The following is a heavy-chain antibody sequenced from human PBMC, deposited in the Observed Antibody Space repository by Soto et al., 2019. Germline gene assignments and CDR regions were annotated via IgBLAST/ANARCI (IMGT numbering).Heavy chain of an antibody. Sequence: EVQLLESGGGLVQPGGSLRLSCAASGFTFSGCAMTWVRQAPGKGLEWVSTVSGSGSHTYYADSAMGRFTISRDNSKNTLFLQMNSLRAEDTAIYYCAKARPGYNYAYDSWGQGTLVTVSS. D-gene: IGHD5-18*01. CDR2: VSGSGSHT. J-gene: IGHJ4*02. V-gene: IGHV3-23*01. CDR1: GFTFSGCA. CDR3: AKARPGYNYAYDS.